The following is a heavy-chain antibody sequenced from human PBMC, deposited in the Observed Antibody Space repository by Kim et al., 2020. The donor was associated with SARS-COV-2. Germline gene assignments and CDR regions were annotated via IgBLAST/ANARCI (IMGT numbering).Heavy chain of an antibody. V-gene: IGHV1-46*01. Sequence: ASVKVSCKASGYTFTSYYMHWVRQAPGQGLEWMGIINPSGGSTSYAQKFQGRVTMTRDTSTSTVYMELSSLRSEDTAVYYCARDTLLTGYSIYKIYYYYYGMDVWGQGTTVTVSS. CDR3: ARDTLLTGYSIYKIYYYYYGMDV. CDR2: INPSGGST. CDR1: GYTFTSYY. D-gene: IGHD3-9*01. J-gene: IGHJ6*02.